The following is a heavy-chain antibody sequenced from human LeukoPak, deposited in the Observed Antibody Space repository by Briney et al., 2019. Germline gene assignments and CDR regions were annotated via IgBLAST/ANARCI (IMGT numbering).Heavy chain of an antibody. J-gene: IGHJ5*02. Sequence: PGGSLRLSCVASGFPFNNAWMNWVRQTPGKGLEWVGRIKSKDAAGTTDYAAPVKGRFTISRDDSKNTLYLQMNSLKTEDTAVYYCTSSGGSWGQGTLVTVSS. D-gene: IGHD3-16*01. CDR3: TSSGGS. CDR1: GFPFNNAW. V-gene: IGHV3-15*07. CDR2: IKSKDAAGTT.